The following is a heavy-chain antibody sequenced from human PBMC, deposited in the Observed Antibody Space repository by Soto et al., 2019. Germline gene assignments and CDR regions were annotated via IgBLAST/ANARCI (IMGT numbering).Heavy chain of an antibody. CDR1: GVTLSSYW. D-gene: IGHD6-6*01. V-gene: IGHV3-74*01. Sequence: HPGGSLRLSSAASGVTLSSYWMHWVRQAPGKGLVWVSGINSDATSTSYADFVKGRFTISRDNAENTLYLQMNSLGAQDTAVYYCARDRISSLDYWGQGTLVTVSS. J-gene: IGHJ4*02. CDR3: ARDRISSLDY. CDR2: INSDATST.